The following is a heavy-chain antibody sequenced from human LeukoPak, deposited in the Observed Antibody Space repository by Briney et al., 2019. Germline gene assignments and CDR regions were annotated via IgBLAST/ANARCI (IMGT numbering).Heavy chain of an antibody. CDR3: ARDIVYCSSTSCYEYFDY. V-gene: IGHV4-31*03. CDR1: GGSISSGGYY. Sequence: SQTLSLTCTVSGGSISSGGYYWSWIRQHPGKGLEWIGYIYYSGSAYYNPSLKSRVTISVDTSKNQFSLKLSSVTAADTAVYYCARDIVYCSSTSCYEYFDYWGQGTLVTVSS. CDR2: IYYSGSA. D-gene: IGHD2-2*01. J-gene: IGHJ4*02.